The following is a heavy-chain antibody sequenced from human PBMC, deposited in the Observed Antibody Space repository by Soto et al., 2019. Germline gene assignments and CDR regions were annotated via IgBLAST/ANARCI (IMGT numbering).Heavy chain of an antibody. D-gene: IGHD6-13*01. CDR3: ARYRREAVAGYTLDN. Sequence: SETLSLTCTVSGGSRSSNYWPWIRQPPGKGLECIGHVYNSGSTNYNPSLKSRVTISEDTSKSQFSLKVNSMTAADTAVYYCARYRREAVAGYTLDNWGQGIVVTVSS. CDR2: VYNSGST. V-gene: IGHV4-59*01. CDR1: GGSRSSNY. J-gene: IGHJ4*02.